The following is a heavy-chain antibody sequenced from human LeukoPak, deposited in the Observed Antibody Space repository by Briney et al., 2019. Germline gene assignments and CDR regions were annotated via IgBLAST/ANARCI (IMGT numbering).Heavy chain of an antibody. J-gene: IGHJ6*03. CDR3: ARDTYYYDSSGYYWAYYMDV. D-gene: IGHD3-22*01. CDR1: GYTFTGCY. V-gene: IGHV1-2*02. CDR2: INPNSGGT. Sequence: GASVKVSCKASGYTFTGCYMHWVRQAPGQGLEWMGWINPNSGGTNYAQKFQGRVTMTRDTSISTAYMELSRLRSDDTAVYYCARDTYYYDSSGYYWAYYMDVWGKGTTVTVSS.